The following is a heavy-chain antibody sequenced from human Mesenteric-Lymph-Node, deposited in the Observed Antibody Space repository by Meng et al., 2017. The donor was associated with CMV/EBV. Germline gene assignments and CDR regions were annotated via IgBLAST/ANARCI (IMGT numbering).Heavy chain of an antibody. CDR3: ARLRLYYYYYYGMDV. V-gene: IGHV1-8*01. J-gene: IGHJ6*02. CDR1: GYTFTSYD. CDR2: MNSNSGNT. Sequence: ASVKVSCKASGYTFTSYDINWVRQAPGQGLEWMGWMNSNSGNTGYAQKFQGRVTMTRNTSISTAYMELSSLRSEDTAVYYCARLRLYYYYYYGMDVWGQGTTVTVSS. D-gene: IGHD6-25*01.